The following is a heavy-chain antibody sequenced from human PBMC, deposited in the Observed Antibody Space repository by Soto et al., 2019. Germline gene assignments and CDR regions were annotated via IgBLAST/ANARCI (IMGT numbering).Heavy chain of an antibody. D-gene: IGHD2-8*01. CDR3: VRDSAFHDARTEGD. CDR2: ISNSGSTT. Sequence: EVHLVESGGGLVQPGGSLRLSCAGSGFTFNLYDMKWVRQAPGKGPEWVAHISNSGSTTDYADSVEGRFTISRDNVKGSLYLQMNCLRDDDTALYYCVRDSAFHDARTEGDWGQGTLVTVSS. J-gene: IGHJ4*02. CDR1: GFTFNLYD. V-gene: IGHV3-48*02.